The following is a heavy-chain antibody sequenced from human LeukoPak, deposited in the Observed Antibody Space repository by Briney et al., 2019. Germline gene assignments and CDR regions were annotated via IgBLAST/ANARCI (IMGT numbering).Heavy chain of an antibody. Sequence: ASVKVSCKASGYTFTGYYMHWVRQAPGQGLEWMGWINPNSGGTNYAQKFQGRVTMTRDTSISTAYMELSRLRSDDTAVYYCARVSGRNYYGSGSCLPYYYYYMDVWGKGTTVTVSS. V-gene: IGHV1-2*02. J-gene: IGHJ6*03. D-gene: IGHD3-10*01. CDR1: GYTFTGYY. CDR2: INPNSGGT. CDR3: ARVSGRNYYGSGSCLPYYYYYMDV.